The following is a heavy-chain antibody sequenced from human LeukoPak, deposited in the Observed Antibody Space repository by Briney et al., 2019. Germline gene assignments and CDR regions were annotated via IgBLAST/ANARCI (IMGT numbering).Heavy chain of an antibody. CDR1: GFTFNNYA. V-gene: IGHV3-23*01. CDR3: AREFYRNDAFDI. Sequence: GGSLRLSCVASGFTFNNYAMHWVRQAPGKGLEWVSAISGSGGSTYYADSVKGRFTISRDNAKNSLYLQMNSLRAEDTAVYYCAREFYRNDAFDIWGQGTMVTVSS. CDR2: ISGSGGST. D-gene: IGHD4-11*01. J-gene: IGHJ3*02.